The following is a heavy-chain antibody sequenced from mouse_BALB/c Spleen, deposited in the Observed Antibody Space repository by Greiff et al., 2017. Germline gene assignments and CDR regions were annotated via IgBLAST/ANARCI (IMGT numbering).Heavy chain of an antibody. J-gene: IGHJ4*01. CDR1: GYAFTNYL. D-gene: IGHD2-13*01. Sequence: QVQLQQSGAELVRPGTSVKVSCKASGYAFTNYLIEWVKQRPGQGLGWIGVINPGSGGTNYNEKFKGKATLTADKSSSTAYMQLSSLTSDDSAVYCCARGESDYCAMDYWGQGTSVTGSS. CDR3: ARGESDYCAMDY. V-gene: IGHV1-54*01. CDR2: INPGSGGT.